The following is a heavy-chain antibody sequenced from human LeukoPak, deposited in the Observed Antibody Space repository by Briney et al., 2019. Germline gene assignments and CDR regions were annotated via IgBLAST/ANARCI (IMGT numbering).Heavy chain of an antibody. J-gene: IGHJ5*02. Sequence: GSSMKVSCKASGGTFSSYAISWVRQAPGQGLEWMGGIILIFGTANYAQKFQGRVTITADESTSTAYMEPSSLRSEDTAVYYCARGRFGLELVPDFPNWFDPWGQGTLVTVSS. CDR1: GGTFSSYA. CDR3: ARGRFGLELVPDFPNWFDP. V-gene: IGHV1-69*01. D-gene: IGHD1-7*01. CDR2: IILIFGTA.